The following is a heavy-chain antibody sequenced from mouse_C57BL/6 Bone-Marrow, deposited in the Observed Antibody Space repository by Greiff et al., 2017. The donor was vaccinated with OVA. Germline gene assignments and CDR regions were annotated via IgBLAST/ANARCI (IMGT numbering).Heavy chain of an antibody. CDR1: GYTFTDYY. J-gene: IGHJ4*01. CDR2: IYPGSGNT. D-gene: IGHD1-1*01. V-gene: IGHV1-76*01. CDR3: ARWALLLGHYAMDY. Sequence: QVQLKESGAELVRPGASVKLSCKASGYTFTDYYINWVKQRPGQGLEWIARIYPGSGNTYYNEKFKGKATLTAEKSSSTAYMQLSSLTSEDSAVYFCARWALLLGHYAMDYWGQGTSVTVSS.